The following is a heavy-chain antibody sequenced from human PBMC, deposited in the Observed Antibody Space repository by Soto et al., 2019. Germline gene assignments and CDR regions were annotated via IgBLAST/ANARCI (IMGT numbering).Heavy chain of an antibody. CDR3: AKGAVAGTPTSYYYYGMDV. CDR2: IIPIFGTV. Sequence: QVQLLQSGAEVKKPGSSVRVSCEASGGTFRTYAISWVRQAPGQVLEWMGEIIPIFGTVNYAQKFQGRVTITADESTTTVYRDLRSLRSDDTAVYYCAKGAVAGTPTSYYYYGMDVWGQGTTVTVSS. D-gene: IGHD6-19*01. CDR1: GGTFRTYA. V-gene: IGHV1-69*12. J-gene: IGHJ6*02.